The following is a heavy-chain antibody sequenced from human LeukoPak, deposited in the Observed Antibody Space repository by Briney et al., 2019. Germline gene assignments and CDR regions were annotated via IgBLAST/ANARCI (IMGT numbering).Heavy chain of an antibody. CDR1: GFIFRNYR. CDR2: IKSKTDGGTT. V-gene: IGHV3-15*01. J-gene: IGHJ3*02. D-gene: IGHD2-2*01. CDR3: TPNWGFVVVPAAMGAFDI. Sequence: GGSLRLSCAASGFIFRNYRMNWVRQAPGKGLEWVGRIKSKTDGGTTDYAAPVKGRFTISRDDSKNTLYLQMNSLKTEDTAVYYCTPNWGFVVVPAAMGAFDIWGQGTMVTVSS.